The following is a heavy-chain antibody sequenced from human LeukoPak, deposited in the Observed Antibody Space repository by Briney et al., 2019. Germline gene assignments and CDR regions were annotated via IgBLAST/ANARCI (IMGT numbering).Heavy chain of an antibody. CDR1: GDSFSAYY. V-gene: IGHV4-4*09. CDR3: ARVYSGYDLPGSLANYSFDY. J-gene: IGHJ4*02. CDR2: IYSSGNT. Sequence: SETLSLTCTVSGDSFSAYYWSWIRQPPGRGLEWIGYIYSSGNTNYNPYLKSRVTISVGTSKKQHSLKLTSVTAADTAVYYCARVYSGYDLPGSLANYSFDYWGQGTLATVSS. D-gene: IGHD5-12*01.